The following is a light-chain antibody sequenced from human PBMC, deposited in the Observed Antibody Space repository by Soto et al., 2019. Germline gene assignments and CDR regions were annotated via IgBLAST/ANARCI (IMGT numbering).Light chain of an antibody. Sequence: QAVLTQPPSASGTPGQRVTISCSGSSSNIGSNTVKWFQHLPGTPPKLLIYINNQRPSGVPDRFSGSKSGTSDYRAISRLQYGDEADYYCAAWDDSMNGYVFGTGTKVTVL. V-gene: IGLV1-44*01. CDR2: INN. CDR1: SSNIGSNT. J-gene: IGLJ1*01. CDR3: AAWDDSMNGYV.